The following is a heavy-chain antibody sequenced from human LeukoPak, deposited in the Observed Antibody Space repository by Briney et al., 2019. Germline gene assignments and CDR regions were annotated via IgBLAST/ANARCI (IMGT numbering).Heavy chain of an antibody. V-gene: IGHV3-74*01. CDR2: INSDGSST. CDR1: GFTFSRHW. J-gene: IGHJ6*03. D-gene: IGHD3-22*01. Sequence: GGSLRLSCAASGFTFSRHWMHWVRQAPGKGLVWVSRINSDGSSTNYADSVKGRFTISRDSAKNTLYLQMNSLRADDTAVYYCASTGTYYYDSSGYPKIIYYYYYMDVWGKGTTVTVSS. CDR3: ASTGTYYYDSSGYPKIIYYYYYMDV.